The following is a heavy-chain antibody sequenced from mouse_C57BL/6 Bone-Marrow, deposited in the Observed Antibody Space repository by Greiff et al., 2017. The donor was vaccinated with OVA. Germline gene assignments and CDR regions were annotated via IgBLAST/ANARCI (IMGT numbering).Heavy chain of an antibody. CDR1: GFTLSSYG. J-gene: IGHJ2*01. CDR3: ARHGDYGSFFDY. D-gene: IGHD1-1*01. CDR2: ISSGGSYT. Sequence: DVQLVESGGDLVKPGGSLKLSCAASGFTLSSYGMSWVRQTPDKRLEWVATISSGGSYTYYPDSVKGRFTISRDNAKNTLYLQMSSLKSEDTAMYYCARHGDYGSFFDYWGQGTTLTVSS. V-gene: IGHV5-6*01.